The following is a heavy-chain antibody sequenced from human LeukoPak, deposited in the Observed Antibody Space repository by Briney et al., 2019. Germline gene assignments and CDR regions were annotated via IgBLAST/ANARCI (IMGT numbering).Heavy chain of an antibody. J-gene: IGHJ3*02. Sequence: GGSLRLSCAASGFTVSSNFLSWVRQPPGKGLEWVSDIYSGGSTYYADSVKGRFTISRDNSKNTLYLQMNSLRADDTAVYYCAKDSSLHSSDYGAFDIWGQGTMVTVS. CDR3: AKDSSLHSSDYGAFDI. D-gene: IGHD6-25*01. CDR2: IYSGGST. V-gene: IGHV3-53*05. CDR1: GFTVSSNF.